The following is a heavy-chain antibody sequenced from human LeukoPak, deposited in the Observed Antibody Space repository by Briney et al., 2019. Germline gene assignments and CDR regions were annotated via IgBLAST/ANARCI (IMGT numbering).Heavy chain of an antibody. Sequence: GGSLRLSCAASGFTFSNYEMNWIRQAPGKGLEWISYISNSGNTKYYADSVKGRFTISRDNANNSVYLQMNNLRAEDTAVYYCAAVIDYWGQGTLVTVSS. CDR3: AAVIDY. V-gene: IGHV3-48*03. CDR1: GFTFSNYE. CDR2: ISNSGNTK. J-gene: IGHJ4*02.